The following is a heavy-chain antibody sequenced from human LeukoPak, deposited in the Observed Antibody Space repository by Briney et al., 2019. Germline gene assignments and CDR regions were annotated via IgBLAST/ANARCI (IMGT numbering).Heavy chain of an antibody. CDR3: ASTGGSIPFDY. CDR1: GFTFRSYA. V-gene: IGHV3-23*01. D-gene: IGHD2-15*01. J-gene: IGHJ4*02. Sequence: GGSLRLSCVASGFTFRSYAMSWVRQAPGKGLEWVSIISGSGGSTYYADSVKGRFTISRDNSKNTLYLQMNSLRAEDTAVYYCASTGGSIPFDYWGQGTLVTVSS. CDR2: ISGSGGST.